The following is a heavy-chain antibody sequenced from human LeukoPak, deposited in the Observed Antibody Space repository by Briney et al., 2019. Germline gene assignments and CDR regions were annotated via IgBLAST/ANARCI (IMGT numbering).Heavy chain of an antibody. D-gene: IGHD3-22*01. J-gene: IGHJ4*02. Sequence: SETLPLTCAVSGDSITSGGYSWSWIRQPPGKGLEWIGYIYYSGSTYYNPSLKSRVTISVDTSKNQFSLKLSSVTAADTAVYYCARVDRMTHLDYWGQGTLVTVSS. CDR3: ARVDRMTHLDY. V-gene: IGHV4-30-4*07. CDR1: GDSITSGGYS. CDR2: IYYSGST.